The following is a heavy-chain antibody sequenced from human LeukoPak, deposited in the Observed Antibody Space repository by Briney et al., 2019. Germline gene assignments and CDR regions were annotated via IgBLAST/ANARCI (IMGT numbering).Heavy chain of an antibody. CDR2: IYYSGST. D-gene: IGHD6-13*01. Sequence: SETLSLTCTVSGGSISSYYWSWIRQPPGKGLEWIGYIYYSGSTNYNPSLKSRVTISVDTSKNQFSLKLSSVTAADTAVYYCARDRMGYSSSWCEYWGQGTLVTVSP. V-gene: IGHV4-59*01. CDR3: ARDRMGYSSSWCEY. CDR1: GGSISSYY. J-gene: IGHJ4*02.